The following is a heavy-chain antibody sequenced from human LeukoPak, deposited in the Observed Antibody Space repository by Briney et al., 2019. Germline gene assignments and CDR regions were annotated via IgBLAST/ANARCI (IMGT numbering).Heavy chain of an antibody. CDR2: IYYSGST. CDR3: ARAIAARPYAFDI. CDR1: GGSISSSSYY. J-gene: IGHJ3*02. D-gene: IGHD6-6*01. V-gene: IGHV4-39*07. Sequence: SETLSLTCTVSGGSISSSSYYWGWIRQPPGKGLEWIGSIYYSGSTYYNPSLKSRVTISVDTSKNQFSLKLSSVTAADTAVYYCARAIAARPYAFDIWGQGTMVTVSS.